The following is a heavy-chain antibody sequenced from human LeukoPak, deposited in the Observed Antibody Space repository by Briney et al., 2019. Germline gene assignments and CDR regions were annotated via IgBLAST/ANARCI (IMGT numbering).Heavy chain of an antibody. CDR1: GFMFSSSE. D-gene: IGHD2-15*01. J-gene: IGHJ4*02. CDR3: ARKLGYIDY. CDR2: ISSSNTV. V-gene: IGHV3-48*03. Sequence: GGSLRLSCAASGFMFSSSEMTWVRQAPGKGLEWISHISSSNTVYYADSVKGRFTISRDNAKNSLYLQMNSLGDEDTAVYYCARKLGYIDYWGQGTLVTVSS.